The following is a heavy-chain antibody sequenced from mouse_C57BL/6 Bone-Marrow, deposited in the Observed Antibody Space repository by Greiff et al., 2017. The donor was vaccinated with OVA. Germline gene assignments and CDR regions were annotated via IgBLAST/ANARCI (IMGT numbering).Heavy chain of an antibody. CDR1: GFTFSSYG. CDR3: ARRVITTVARYFDV. J-gene: IGHJ1*03. D-gene: IGHD1-1*01. V-gene: IGHV5-6*01. Sequence: EVQGVESRGDLVKPGGSLKLSCAASGFTFSSYGMSWVRQTPDKRLEWVATISSGGSYTYYPDSVKGRFTISRDNAKNTLYLQMSSLKSEDTAMYYCARRVITTVARYFDVWGKGTTVTVSS. CDR2: ISSGGSYT.